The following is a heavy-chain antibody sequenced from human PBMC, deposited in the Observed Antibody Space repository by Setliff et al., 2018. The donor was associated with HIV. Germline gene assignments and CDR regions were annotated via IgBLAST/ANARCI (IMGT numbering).Heavy chain of an antibody. CDR2: ISVKGAT. CDR3: ARVVGVDEQQLSAEFDP. Sequence: PSETLSLTCSVSGGSIKTAVYYWSWIRQPAGKSLEWVGHISVKGATTYNPSLKSRVTTSLDTSKNQFSLRLTSVTAADTAVYYCARVVGVDEQQLSAEFDPWGQGTLVTVSS. J-gene: IGHJ5*02. D-gene: IGHD6-13*01. CDR1: GGSIKTAVYY. V-gene: IGHV4-61*09.